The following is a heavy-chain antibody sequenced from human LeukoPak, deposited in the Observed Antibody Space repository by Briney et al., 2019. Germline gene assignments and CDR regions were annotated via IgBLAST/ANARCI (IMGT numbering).Heavy chain of an antibody. D-gene: IGHD3-22*01. CDR1: GGSLSSYY. Sequence: SETLSLTCTVSGGSLSSYYWSWIRQPAGRGLEWIGRIYTSGSTNYNPSLKSRVTMSVDTSKNHFSLKLSSVTAADTAVYYCARGGEGYYDSSGYPLYPGFFDYWGQGTLVTVSS. CDR3: ARGGEGYYDSSGYPLYPGFFDY. J-gene: IGHJ4*02. V-gene: IGHV4-4*07. CDR2: IYTSGST.